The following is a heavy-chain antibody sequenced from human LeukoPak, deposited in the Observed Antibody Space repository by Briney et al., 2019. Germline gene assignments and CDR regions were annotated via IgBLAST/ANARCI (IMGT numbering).Heavy chain of an antibody. CDR2: IWHDGSAK. Sequence: GGSLRLSCAASGFTFSSNGMSWVRQAPGKGLEWVANIWHDGSAKYYVDSVKGRFTISRDNAKNTLYLQMNSLRAEDTAVYYCASYCSSTSCPEADAFDIWGQGTMVTVSS. V-gene: IGHV3-7*01. CDR1: GFTFSSNG. CDR3: ASYCSSTSCPEADAFDI. J-gene: IGHJ3*02. D-gene: IGHD2-2*01.